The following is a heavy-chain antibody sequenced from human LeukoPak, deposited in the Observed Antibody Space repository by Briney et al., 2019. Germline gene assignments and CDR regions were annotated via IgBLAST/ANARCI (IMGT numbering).Heavy chain of an antibody. CDR2: IRYDGSNK. CDR3: AKDRVLWFGVGYYYYMDV. CDR1: GFTFSSYG. J-gene: IGHJ6*03. Sequence: GGSLRLSCAASGFTFSSYGMHWVRQAPGKGLEWVAFIRYDGSNKYYADSVRGRFTISRDNSKNTLYLQMNSLRAEDTAVYYCAKDRVLWFGVGYYYYMDVWGKGTTVTVSS. D-gene: IGHD3-10*01. V-gene: IGHV3-30*02.